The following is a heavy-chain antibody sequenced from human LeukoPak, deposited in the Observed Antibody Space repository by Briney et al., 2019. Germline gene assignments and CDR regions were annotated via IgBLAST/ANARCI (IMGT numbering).Heavy chain of an antibody. V-gene: IGHV1-2*02. CDR2: INPNSGGT. J-gene: IGHJ5*02. D-gene: IGHD3-10*01. CDR3: ARDRTMVRANWFDP. Sequence: GASVKVSCKASGYTFTGYYMHWVRQAPGQGLEWMGWINPNSGGTNYAQKFQGRVTMTRDTSISTAYMELSRLRSDDTAVYYCARDRTMVRANWFDPWGQGTLVTVSS. CDR1: GYTFTGYY.